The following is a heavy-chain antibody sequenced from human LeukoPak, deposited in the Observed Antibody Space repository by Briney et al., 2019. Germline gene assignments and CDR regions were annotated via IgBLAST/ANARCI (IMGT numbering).Heavy chain of an antibody. CDR1: GFTFSSYA. J-gene: IGHJ4*02. Sequence: GSLRLSCAASGFTFSSYAMHWVRQAPGKGLEWVAVISYDGSNKYYADSVKGRFTISRDNSKNTLYLQMNSLRAEDTAVYYCARGTVTTRLSFDYWGQGTLVTVSS. D-gene: IGHD4-17*01. CDR2: ISYDGSNK. V-gene: IGHV3-30*04. CDR3: ARGTVTTRLSFDY.